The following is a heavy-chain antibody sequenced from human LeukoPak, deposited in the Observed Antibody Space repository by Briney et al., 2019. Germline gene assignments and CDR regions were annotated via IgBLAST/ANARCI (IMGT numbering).Heavy chain of an antibody. Sequence: SGTLSLTCTVSGGSISSSSYYWGWIRPPPGKGLEWIGSMYYTGSTYYNSSLKSRVTISQDTSKNQFSLKLTSVTAADTAVYFCASDNSGYYYFDSWGQGTLVTVSS. CDR1: GGSISSSSYY. J-gene: IGHJ4*02. CDR3: ASDNSGYYYFDS. CDR2: MYYTGST. V-gene: IGHV4-39*01. D-gene: IGHD3-22*01.